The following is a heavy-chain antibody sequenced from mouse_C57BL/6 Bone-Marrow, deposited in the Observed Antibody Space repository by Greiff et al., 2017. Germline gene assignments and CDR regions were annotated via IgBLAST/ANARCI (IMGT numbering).Heavy chain of an antibody. Sequence: VKLMESGAELARPGASVKLSCKASGYTFTSYGISWVKQRTGQGLEWIGEIYPRSGNTYYNEKFKGKATLTADKSSSTAYMELRSLTSEDSAVYFCARRDYGSSPFAYWGQGTLVTVSA. D-gene: IGHD1-1*01. V-gene: IGHV1-81*01. CDR3: ARRDYGSSPFAY. J-gene: IGHJ3*01. CDR2: IYPRSGNT. CDR1: GYTFTSYG.